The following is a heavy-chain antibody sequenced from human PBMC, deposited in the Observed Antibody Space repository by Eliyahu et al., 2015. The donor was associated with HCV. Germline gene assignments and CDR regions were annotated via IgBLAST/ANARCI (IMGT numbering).Heavy chain of an antibody. CDR3: ARLRGGSWGTYLVDH. D-gene: IGHD3-16*02. V-gene: IGHV4-39*01. Sequence: QLQLQESGPGLVKPSESLSLACTVSGDSIISSSYYWGWIRQPPGKGPEWIGSISFSGSTFYXPSLKSRITLSVDTSKNQFXLKLSSVTASDTAVYSCARLRGGSWGTYLVDHWGQGTLVTVSS. J-gene: IGHJ4*02. CDR2: ISFSGST. CDR1: GDSIISSSYY.